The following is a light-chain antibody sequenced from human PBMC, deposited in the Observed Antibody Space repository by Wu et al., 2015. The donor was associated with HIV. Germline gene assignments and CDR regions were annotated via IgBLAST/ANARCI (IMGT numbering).Light chain of an antibody. V-gene: IGKV3-20*01. CDR3: QQYGSSPYT. Sequence: EIVLTQSPGTLSLSPGERATLSCRASQSVSSTYLAWYQQKPGQAPRLLIYGVSSRTTGIPDRFSGSGSGTDFTLTISRLEPEDFAVYYCQQYGSSPYTFGQGTKLEFK. J-gene: IGKJ2*01. CDR2: GVS. CDR1: QSVSSTY.